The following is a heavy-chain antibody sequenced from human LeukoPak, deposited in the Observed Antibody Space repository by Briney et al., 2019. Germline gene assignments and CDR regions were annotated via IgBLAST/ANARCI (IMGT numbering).Heavy chain of an antibody. Sequence: GGSLRLSCAASGFTFSSYGMHWVRQAPGKGLEWVAFIRYDGSNKYYADSVKGRFTISRDNSKNTLYLQMNSLRAEDTAVYYCAKERYSSSSHFDYWGQGTLVTVSS. V-gene: IGHV3-30*02. D-gene: IGHD6-6*01. CDR3: AKERYSSSSHFDY. J-gene: IGHJ4*02. CDR2: IRYDGSNK. CDR1: GFTFSSYG.